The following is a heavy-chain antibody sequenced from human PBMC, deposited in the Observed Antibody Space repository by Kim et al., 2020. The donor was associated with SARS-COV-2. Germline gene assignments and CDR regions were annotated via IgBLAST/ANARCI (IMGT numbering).Heavy chain of an antibody. Sequence: GVNTFYAASVQGRFTSSRDTSKNTLYRQMNRLRPEDTALYYCARTNNLDSWGQGTLVTVTS. CDR3: ARTNNLDS. V-gene: IGHV3-23*01. J-gene: IGHJ4*02. CDR2: GVNT. D-gene: IGHD1-7*01.